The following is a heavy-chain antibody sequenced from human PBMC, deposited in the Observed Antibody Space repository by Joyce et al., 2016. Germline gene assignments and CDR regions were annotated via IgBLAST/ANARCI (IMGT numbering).Heavy chain of an antibody. CDR3: ATSIKDFYYNFAYPC. D-gene: IGHD3/OR15-3a*01. Sequence: QVRLQESGPGLVQPSETLSLTCTVSGGSINSGGYYWTWIRQPAGKGLEWIGHISVKGSTDYSPSLVSRATISVDTSKNRFSLMLRSVTAADTAVYFCATSIKDFYYNFAYPCWGQGSRVTVSS. CDR2: ISVKGST. CDR1: GGSINSGGYY. J-gene: IGHJ4*02. V-gene: IGHV4-61*02.